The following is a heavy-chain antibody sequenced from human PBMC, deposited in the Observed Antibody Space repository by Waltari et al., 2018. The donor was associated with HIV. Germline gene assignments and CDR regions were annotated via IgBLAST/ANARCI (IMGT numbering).Heavy chain of an antibody. V-gene: IGHV3-33*01. Sequence: QVQLEESGGGVVQPGRSLRLSCAASGFIFNNYGMPGVRQAPGKGMGWGAFIWYDGISKYYAESVKGRFTISRDKSKNTLYLEMNSLRAEDTAVYYCAREGYCSGGSCPLPHWGQGTTVTVSS. CDR3: AREGYCSGGSCPLPH. D-gene: IGHD2-15*01. CDR1: GFIFNNYG. J-gene: IGHJ6*02. CDR2: IWYDGISK.